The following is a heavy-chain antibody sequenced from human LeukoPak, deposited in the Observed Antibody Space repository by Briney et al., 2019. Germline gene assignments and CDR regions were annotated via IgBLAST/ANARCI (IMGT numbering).Heavy chain of an antibody. J-gene: IGHJ4*02. CDR1: GFTFDDYG. Sequence: PGGSLRLSCAASGFTFDDYGMSWVRQAPGKGLEWVSRINWNGGSTGYADSVKGRFTISRDNAKNSLYLQMNSLRAEDTALYYCARATYYYDSSGYFSYWGQGTLVTVSS. V-gene: IGHV3-20*04. CDR2: INWNGGST. D-gene: IGHD3-22*01. CDR3: ARATYYYDSSGYFSY.